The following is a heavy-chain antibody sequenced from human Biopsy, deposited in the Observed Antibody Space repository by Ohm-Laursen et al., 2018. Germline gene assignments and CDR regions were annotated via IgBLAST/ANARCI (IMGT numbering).Heavy chain of an antibody. D-gene: IGHD6-19*01. CDR1: SDSLTRGPEN. V-gene: IGHV4-61*01. CDR2: SYSGGNA. CDR3: ARGRRTSGWPYFDN. Sequence: TLSLTCPVSSDSLTRGPENWRWIRQSPGRGLEYIGFSYSGGNANSNPSLKNRVTMSVETSKNQYYLKLYSVTAADTAVYYCARGRRTSGWPYFDNWGQGALVSVSP. J-gene: IGHJ4*02.